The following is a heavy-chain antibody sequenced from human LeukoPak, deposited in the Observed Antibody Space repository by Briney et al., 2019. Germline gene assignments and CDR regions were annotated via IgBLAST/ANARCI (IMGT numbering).Heavy chain of an antibody. J-gene: IGHJ4*02. D-gene: IGHD5-12*01. V-gene: IGHV1-18*01. CDR3: ASWALAGYSGYDRIDY. Sequence: GASVKVSCKASGYTFPSYGITWVRQAPGQGLECMGWISPYSGNTDYAQKLQGRVTMTTDTSTSTAYMELRSLRSDDTAVYYCASWALAGYSGYDRIDYWGQGTLVTVSS. CDR1: GYTFPSYG. CDR2: ISPYSGNT.